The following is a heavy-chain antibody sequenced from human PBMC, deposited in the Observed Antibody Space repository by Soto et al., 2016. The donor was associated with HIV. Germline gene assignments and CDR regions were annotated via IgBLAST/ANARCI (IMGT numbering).Heavy chain of an antibody. CDR3: ARDRGYYYGSESSKAVYYYGMDV. CDR2: INWNGGST. D-gene: IGHD3-10*01. V-gene: IGHV3-20*04. Sequence: EVQLVESGGGVVRPGGSLRLSCAASGFTFDDYGMSWVRQAPGKGLEWVSGINWNGGSTTYADSVKGRFTISRDNAENFLYLQMNSLRAEDTALYYCARDRGYYYGSESSKAVYYYGMDVWGQGTTVTVSS. CDR1: GFTFDDYG. J-gene: IGHJ6*02.